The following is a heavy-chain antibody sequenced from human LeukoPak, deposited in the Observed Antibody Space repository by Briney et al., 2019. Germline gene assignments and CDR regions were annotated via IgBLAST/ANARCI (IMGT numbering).Heavy chain of an antibody. CDR3: ARYLSNGYVEYFDY. J-gene: IGHJ4*02. D-gene: IGHD5-18*01. Sequence: SETLSLTCTVAGGSISSYYWIWIRQPPGKGLEWIGYIYYSGSTNYNPSLKSRVTISVATSNNQFSLKMSSVTAADTAVYYCARYLSNGYVEYFDYWGQGTLVTVSS. CDR2: IYYSGST. V-gene: IGHV4-59*01. CDR1: GGSISSYY.